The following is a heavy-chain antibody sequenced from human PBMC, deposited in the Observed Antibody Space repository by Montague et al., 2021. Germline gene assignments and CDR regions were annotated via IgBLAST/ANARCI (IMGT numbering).Heavy chain of an antibody. D-gene: IGHD3-3*01. CDR2: VYYRGNM. CDR3: ARDQRFSSGDNWFGP. CDR1: GGSISSHY. Sequence: SETLSLTCTVSGGSISSHYWSWVRQPPGKGLEWIGCVYYRGNMAHNSSLKSPLTMLVDTAKNQVPLKLKSVTAADTAVYYCARDQRFSSGDNWFGPWGQGILVTVSS. J-gene: IGHJ5*02. V-gene: IGHV4-59*11.